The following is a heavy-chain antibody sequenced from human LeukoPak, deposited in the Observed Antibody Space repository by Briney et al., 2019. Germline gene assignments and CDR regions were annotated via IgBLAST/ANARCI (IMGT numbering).Heavy chain of an antibody. Sequence: ASVKVSCKASGYTFTSYDINWVRQATGQGLEWMGWMNPNSGNTGYAQKFQGRVTMTRNTSISTAYVELSSLRSEDTAVYYCARGRGGYDYFDYWGQGTLVTVSS. D-gene: IGHD5-12*01. J-gene: IGHJ4*02. CDR1: GYTFTSYD. V-gene: IGHV1-8*01. CDR3: ARGRGGYDYFDY. CDR2: MNPNSGNT.